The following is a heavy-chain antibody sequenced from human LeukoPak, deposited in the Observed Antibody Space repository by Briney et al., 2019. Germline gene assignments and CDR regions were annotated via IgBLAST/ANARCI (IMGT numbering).Heavy chain of an antibody. CDR3: ARGEELEGFSFDY. V-gene: IGHV3-30*14. CDR2: ISYDGSNK. CDR1: GFTFSSYA. Sequence: GGSLRLSCAASGFTFSSYAMHWVRQAPGKGLEWVAVISYDGSNKYYADSVKGRFTISRDNSKNTLYLQMNSLRAEDTAVYYCARGEELEGFSFDYWGQGTLVTVSS. J-gene: IGHJ4*02. D-gene: IGHD1-1*01.